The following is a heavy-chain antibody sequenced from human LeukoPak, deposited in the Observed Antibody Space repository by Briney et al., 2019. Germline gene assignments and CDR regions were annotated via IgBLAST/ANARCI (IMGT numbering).Heavy chain of an antibody. D-gene: IGHD3-22*01. Sequence: PSETLSLTCAVYGGSFSGYYWSWIRRPPGKGLEWIGEINHSGSTNYNPSLKSRVTISVDTSKNQFSLKLSSVTAADTAVYYCARAPEYDSSGYYLDYWGQGTLVTVSS. J-gene: IGHJ4*02. CDR3: ARAPEYDSSGYYLDY. V-gene: IGHV4-34*01. CDR1: GGSFSGYY. CDR2: INHSGST.